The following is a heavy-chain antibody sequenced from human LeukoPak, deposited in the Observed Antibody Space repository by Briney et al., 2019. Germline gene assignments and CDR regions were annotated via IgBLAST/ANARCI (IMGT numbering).Heavy chain of an antibody. CDR2: IYYSGST. Sequence: SETLSLTCTVSGGSISSYYWSWIRQPPGKGLEWIGYIYYSGSTNYNPSLKSRVTMSVDTSKNQFSLKLSSVTAADTAVYYCARRSEGYSGSYYFDYWGQGTLVIVSS. CDR3: ARRSEGYSGSYYFDY. CDR1: GGSISSYY. D-gene: IGHD5-18*01. J-gene: IGHJ4*02. V-gene: IGHV4-59*12.